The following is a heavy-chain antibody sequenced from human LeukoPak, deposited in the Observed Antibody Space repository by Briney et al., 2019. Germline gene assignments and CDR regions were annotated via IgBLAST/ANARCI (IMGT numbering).Heavy chain of an antibody. J-gene: IGHJ4*02. V-gene: IGHV7-4-1*02. CDR1: GYTFTSYA. D-gene: IGHD3-22*01. Sequence: ASVKVSCKASGYTFTSYAMNWVRQAPGQGLEWMVWINTNTGNPTYAQGFTGRFVFSLDTSVSTAYLQISGLKAEDTAVYYCARDKVPSSGYYSRRSSEFDYWGQGTLVTVSS. CDR3: ARDKVPSSGYYSRRSSEFDY. CDR2: INTNTGNP.